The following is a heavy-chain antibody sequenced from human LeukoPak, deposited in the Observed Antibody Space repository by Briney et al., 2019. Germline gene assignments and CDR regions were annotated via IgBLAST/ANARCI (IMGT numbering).Heavy chain of an antibody. CDR1: GFTFSSYS. D-gene: IGHD4-17*01. CDR2: ISTSSIYI. Sequence: GGSLRLSCAASGFTFSSYSMNWVRQAPGKGLEWVSAISTSSIYIYYADSVKGRFTISRHNAKKSLYLQMNSLRAEDTAVYYCARDLGGYGDSGTNFDYWGQGTLVTVSS. J-gene: IGHJ4*02. V-gene: IGHV3-21*01. CDR3: ARDLGGYGDSGTNFDY.